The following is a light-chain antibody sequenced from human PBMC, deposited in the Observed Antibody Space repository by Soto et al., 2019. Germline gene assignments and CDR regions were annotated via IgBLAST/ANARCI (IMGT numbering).Light chain of an antibody. CDR3: QQNKDWPGT. V-gene: IGKV3-11*01. J-gene: IGKJ1*01. CDR1: QSITNY. Sequence: IVLPQYPATLSLSPGMRAPLSCRASQSITNYLGWYQQNPGQAPRLLIYATSNRATGIPARFSGSGSGTDFTLTISSLEPEDFAVYYCQQNKDWPGTFGQGAKVDIK. CDR2: ATS.